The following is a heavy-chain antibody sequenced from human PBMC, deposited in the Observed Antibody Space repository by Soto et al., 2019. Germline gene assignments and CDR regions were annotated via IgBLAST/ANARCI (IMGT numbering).Heavy chain of an antibody. CDR3: ARGSKYRVAFDI. J-gene: IGHJ3*02. Sequence: ASETLSLTCAVYGGSFSGYYWSWTRQPPGKGLEWIGEINHSGSTNYNPSLKSRVTISVDTSKNQFSLKLSSVTAADTAAYYCARGSKYRVAFDIWGQGTMVTVSS. CDR2: INHSGST. V-gene: IGHV4-34*01. CDR1: GGSFSGYY. D-gene: IGHD6-6*01.